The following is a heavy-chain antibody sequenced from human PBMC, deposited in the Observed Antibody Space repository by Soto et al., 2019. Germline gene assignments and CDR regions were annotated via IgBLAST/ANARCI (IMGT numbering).Heavy chain of an antibody. CDR1: GGTVSNSP. CDR3: ARSRFVVGVTEDYYGMDV. J-gene: IGHJ6*02. Sequence: QVQLVQSGAEVKKPGSSVKVSCKSSGGTVSNSPISWVRQAPGQGLEWMGGVIPLFRTANYAQKCQGRVTITADESTNTAYMELSSLRYGDTAVYYCARSRFVVGVTEDYYGMDVWGQGTTVTVAS. V-gene: IGHV1-69*12. D-gene: IGHD2-15*01. CDR2: VIPLFRTA.